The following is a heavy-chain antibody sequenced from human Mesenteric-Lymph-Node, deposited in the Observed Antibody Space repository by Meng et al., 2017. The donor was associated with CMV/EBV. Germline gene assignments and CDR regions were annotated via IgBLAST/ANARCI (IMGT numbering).Heavy chain of an antibody. CDR2: IKEDGSEI. Sequence: GGSLRLSCAASGFTVSSNYMSWVRQAPGKGLEWVANIKEDGSEIYYVDSVKGRFTISRDNAKNSLYLQMNSLRAEDTAVYYSARGLLYDSSGYYLPRFDFWGQGTLVTVSS. D-gene: IGHD3-22*01. CDR3: ARGLLYDSSGYYLPRFDF. J-gene: IGHJ4*02. V-gene: IGHV3-7*01. CDR1: GFTVSSNY.